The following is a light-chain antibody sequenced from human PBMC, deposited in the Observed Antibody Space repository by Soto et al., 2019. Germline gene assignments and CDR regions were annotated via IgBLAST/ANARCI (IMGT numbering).Light chain of an antibody. CDR1: QSVSSSS. CDR2: GAS. J-gene: IGKJ5*01. V-gene: IGKV3-20*01. CDR3: HQYGSSPPGT. Sequence: ENVLTQSPGTLSLSPGERATLSCRASQSVSSSSLAWYQQKPGQAPRLLIYGASSRATGIPDRFSGSGSGTDFTLTISRLEPEDFAMYYCHQYGSSPPGTFGQGTRLEIK.